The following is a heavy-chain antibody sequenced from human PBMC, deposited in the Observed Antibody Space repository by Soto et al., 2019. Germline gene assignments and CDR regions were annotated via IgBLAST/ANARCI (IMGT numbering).Heavy chain of an antibody. CDR2: INHSGST. CDR1: GGSFSGYY. D-gene: IGHD5-12*01. V-gene: IGHV4-34*01. Sequence: QVQLQQWGAGLLKPSETLSLTCAVYGGSFSGYYWSWIRQPPGKGLEWIGEINHSGSTNYNPSLRSRVTISVDTSKNQFSLKLSSVTAADTAVYYCARESGIVATILYFDYWGQGTLVTVSS. CDR3: ARESGIVATILYFDY. J-gene: IGHJ4*02.